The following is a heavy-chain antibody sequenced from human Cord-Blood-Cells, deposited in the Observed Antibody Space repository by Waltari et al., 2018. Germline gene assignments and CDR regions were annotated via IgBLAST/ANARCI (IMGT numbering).Heavy chain of an antibody. CDR1: GGTFSCYE. CDR3: ARDRSPRVAGTFDY. V-gene: IGHV1-69*01. Sequence: QVQMVQSGAEVKQPGSSVTVSCTASGGTFSCYEISWVRQAPGQRLAWMGGNIPIFGTANYEQKFQGRVTITADESTSTAYMGLSSLRSEDTAVYYWARDRSPRVAGTFDYWGQGTLVTVSS. D-gene: IGHD6-19*01. CDR2: NIPIFGTA. J-gene: IGHJ4*02.